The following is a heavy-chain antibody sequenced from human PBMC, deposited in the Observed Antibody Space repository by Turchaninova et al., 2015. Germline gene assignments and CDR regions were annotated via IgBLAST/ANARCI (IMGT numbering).Heavy chain of an antibody. CDR2: SYYSGKSP. CDR3: ARYQAYTMMAY. Sequence: QLQLQESGPGLVKPSETLSPTCIVSGASIRRSDFYWGWTSQPPGKGLEWIGSSYYSGKSPGYNPSLRSRVTISADMSKNQFSLELTAVTAADTAVYYCARYQAYTMMAYWGQGTLVTVSS. V-gene: IGHV4-39*07. J-gene: IGHJ4*02. CDR1: GASIRRSDFY. D-gene: IGHD3-22*01.